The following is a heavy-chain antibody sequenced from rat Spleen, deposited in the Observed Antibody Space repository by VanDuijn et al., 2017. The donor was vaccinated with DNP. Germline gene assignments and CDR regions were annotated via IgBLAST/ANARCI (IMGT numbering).Heavy chain of an antibody. V-gene: IGHV5-22*01. Sequence: EVRLVESGGGLVQPGRSLKLSCAASGFPFSDYFMACVCQAPNKGLEWVASISHDGGGTFYGDSVKGRFTISRDNAKSTRYLQMDSLRSEETATYYCARRRLPYWYFDFWGPGTMVTLSS. CDR1: GFPFSDYF. J-gene: IGHJ1*01. D-gene: IGHD1-4*01. CDR3: ARRRLPYWYFDF. CDR2: ISHDGGGT.